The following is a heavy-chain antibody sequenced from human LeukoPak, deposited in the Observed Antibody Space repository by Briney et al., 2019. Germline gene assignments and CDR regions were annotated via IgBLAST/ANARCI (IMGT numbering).Heavy chain of an antibody. V-gene: IGHV3-7*01. CDR3: ARVRTPFAFDI. CDR2: IKQDGSEK. D-gene: IGHD1-1*01. Sequence: GGSLRFSCAASGFTFSSYWMSWVRQAPGKGLEWVANIKQDGSEKYYVDSVKGRFTISRDNAKNSLYLQMNSLRAEDTAVYYCARVRTPFAFDIWGQGTMVTVAS. CDR1: GFTFSSYW. J-gene: IGHJ3*02.